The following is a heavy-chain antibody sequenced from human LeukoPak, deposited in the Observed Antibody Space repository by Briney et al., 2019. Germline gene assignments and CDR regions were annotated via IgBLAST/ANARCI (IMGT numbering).Heavy chain of an antibody. D-gene: IGHD3-10*01. Sequence: GGSLRLSCAASGFTVSSNYMSWVRQAPGKGLEWVSVIYSGSITYYADSVEGRFTISRDNSKNTLYLQMHSLRAEDTAVYYCSRVIMVRGVIAEPSXGXXTXVTVSS. CDR2: IYSGSIT. CDR3: SRVIMVRGVIAEPS. J-gene: IGHJ5*02. V-gene: IGHV3-66*01. CDR1: GFTVSSNY.